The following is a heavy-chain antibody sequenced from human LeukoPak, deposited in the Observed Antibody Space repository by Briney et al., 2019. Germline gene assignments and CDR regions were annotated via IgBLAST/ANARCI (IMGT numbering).Heavy chain of an antibody. Sequence: PSETLSLTCTVSGDSINSYYWTWVRQPPGKGLEWIGYIYHSGSTYYNPSLKSRVTISVDTSKNQFSLKLSSVTAADTAVYYCAREAKAGKPAEPQFGYWGQGTLVTVSS. CDR1: GDSINSYY. CDR2: IYHSGST. V-gene: IGHV4-59*12. J-gene: IGHJ4*02. D-gene: IGHD1-14*01. CDR3: AREAKAGKPAEPQFGY.